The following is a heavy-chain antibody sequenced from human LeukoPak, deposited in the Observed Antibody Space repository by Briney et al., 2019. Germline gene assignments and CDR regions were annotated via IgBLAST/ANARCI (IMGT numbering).Heavy chain of an antibody. CDR3: ARDRDYYDSSGYPDY. Sequence: GGSLRLSCAASGFTFSSYSMNWVRQAPGKGLEWVSSISSSSSYIYYADSAKGRFTISRDNAKNSLYLQMNSLRAEDTAVYYCARDRDYYDSSGYPDYWGQGTLVTVSS. V-gene: IGHV3-21*01. CDR1: GFTFSSYS. J-gene: IGHJ4*02. D-gene: IGHD3-22*01. CDR2: ISSSSSYI.